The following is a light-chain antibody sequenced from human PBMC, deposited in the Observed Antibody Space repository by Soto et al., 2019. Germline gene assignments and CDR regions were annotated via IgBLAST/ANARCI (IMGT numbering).Light chain of an antibody. CDR3: QYLNGVPTIT. CDR1: QDVSDF. Sequence: DIPLTQSPSIPSASVGDRVTLTCRASQDVSDFLAWYQHAPGKAPNLLIYGGYTLQSGVPSRFSGSGSGTEFSLTITGLQPEDFATYYCQYLNGVPTITFGQGTRLEIK. J-gene: IGKJ5*01. V-gene: IGKV1-9*01. CDR2: GGY.